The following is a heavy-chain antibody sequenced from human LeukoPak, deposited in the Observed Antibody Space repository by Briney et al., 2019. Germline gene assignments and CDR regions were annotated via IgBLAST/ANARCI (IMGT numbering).Heavy chain of an antibody. V-gene: IGHV5-51*01. CDR2: IFPDDSDT. D-gene: IGHD6-19*01. J-gene: IGHJ5*02. CDR3: ARHPPYSSGRKWFDP. CDR1: GYNFAHDW. Sequence: GESLKISCKDSGYNFAHDWIGWVRQMPGKGLEWMGIIFPDDSDTIYSPSFQGHVTISADKSINTAYLQWSDLKASDSAMYYCARHPPYSSGRKWFDPWGQGTLVIVSS.